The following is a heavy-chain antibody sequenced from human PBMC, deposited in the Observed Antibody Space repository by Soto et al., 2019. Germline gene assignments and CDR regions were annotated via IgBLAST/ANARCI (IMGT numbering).Heavy chain of an antibody. Sequence: GGSLRLSCAASGFTFSDYYMSWIRQAPGKGLEWVSYISSSSSYTNYADSVKGRFTISRDNAKNSLYLQMNSLRAEDTAVYYCASRGQQLVFDYWGQGTLVTVSS. D-gene: IGHD6-13*01. CDR3: ASRGQQLVFDY. CDR2: ISSSSSYT. CDR1: GFTFSDYY. V-gene: IGHV3-11*06. J-gene: IGHJ4*02.